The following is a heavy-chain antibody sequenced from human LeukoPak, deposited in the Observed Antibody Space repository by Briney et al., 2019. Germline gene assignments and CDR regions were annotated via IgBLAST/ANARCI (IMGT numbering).Heavy chain of an antibody. Sequence: GGSLRLSCAASGFTFSDHYMDWVRQAPGKGFEWVAFIRYDGSNKYYADSVKGRFTISRDNSKNTLYLQMNSLRAEDTAVYYCANDRQVNYDFWSAVAFDIWGQGTMVTVSS. V-gene: IGHV3-30*02. CDR3: ANDRQVNYDFWSAVAFDI. D-gene: IGHD3-3*01. CDR2: IRYDGSNK. CDR1: GFTFSDHY. J-gene: IGHJ3*02.